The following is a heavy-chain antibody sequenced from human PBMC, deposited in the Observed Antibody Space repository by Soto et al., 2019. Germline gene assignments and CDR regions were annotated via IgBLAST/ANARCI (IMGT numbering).Heavy chain of an antibody. CDR2: IYYSGST. D-gene: IGHD6-13*01. CDR1: GGSISSGGYY. J-gene: IGHJ5*02. Sequence: SETLSLTCTVSGGSISSGGYYWSWIRQHPGKGLEWIGYIYYSGSTNYNPSLKSRVTISVDTSKNQFSLKLSSVTAADTAVYYCARVTGSSWYGGFDWFDPWGRGTLVTVSS. CDR3: ARVTGSSWYGGFDWFDP. V-gene: IGHV4-61*08.